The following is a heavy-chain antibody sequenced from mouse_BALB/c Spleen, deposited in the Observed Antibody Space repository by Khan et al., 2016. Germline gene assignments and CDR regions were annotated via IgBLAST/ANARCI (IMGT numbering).Heavy chain of an antibody. J-gene: IGHJ3*01. D-gene: IGHD2-4*01. Sequence: EVKLLESGGGLVQPGGSLKLSCAASGLDFSRYWMSWVRQAPGKGLEWIGEINPDSSTINYTPSLKDKFIISRDNAKNTLYLQMDKLSSEDTALCYCARADMITGLAYWGQGTLVTVSA. CDR1: GLDFSRYW. CDR2: INPDSSTI. V-gene: IGHV4-1*02. CDR3: ARADMITGLAY.